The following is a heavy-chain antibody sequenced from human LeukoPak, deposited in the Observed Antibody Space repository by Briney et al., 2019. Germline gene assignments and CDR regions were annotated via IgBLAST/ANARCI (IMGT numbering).Heavy chain of an antibody. Sequence: SETLSLTCAVYGGSFSGCYWSWIRQPPGKGLEWIGEINHSGSTNYNPSLESRVTISVDTSKNQFSLKLSSVTAADTAVYYCARGGPMVATLDYWGQGTLVTVSS. D-gene: IGHD5-12*01. CDR3: ARGGPMVATLDY. CDR2: INHSGST. CDR1: GGSFSGCY. V-gene: IGHV4-34*01. J-gene: IGHJ4*02.